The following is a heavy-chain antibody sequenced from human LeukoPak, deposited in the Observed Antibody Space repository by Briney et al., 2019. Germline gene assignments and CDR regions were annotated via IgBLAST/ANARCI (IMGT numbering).Heavy chain of an antibody. CDR1: GGSISSYY. CDR2: IDCRGSA. CDR3: TRELPGNYYYYYYMDV. Sequence: PSETLSLTCTVSGGSISSYYWSWIRQPPGKGLEWIVYIDCRGSANYNPFLESRATISVDTVKNQFSLKLRSVTAADTAVYYCTRELPGNYYYYYYMDVWGKGTTVTVSS. D-gene: IGHD2-15*01. J-gene: IGHJ6*03. V-gene: IGHV4-59*01.